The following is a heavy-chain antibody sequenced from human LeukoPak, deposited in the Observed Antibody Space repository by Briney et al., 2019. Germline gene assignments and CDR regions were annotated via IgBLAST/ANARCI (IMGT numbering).Heavy chain of an antibody. J-gene: IGHJ6*03. CDR3: AREGYPRRYCSSTSCRSGYYYMDV. CDR1: GGSFSGYY. CDR2: INHSGST. V-gene: IGHV4-34*01. Sequence: PSETLSLTCAVYGGSFSGYYWGWIRQPPGKGLEWIGEINHSGSTNYNPSLKSRVTISVDTSKNQFSLKLSSVTAADTAVYYCAREGYPRRYCSSTSCRSGYYYMDVWGKGTTVTVSS. D-gene: IGHD2-2*01.